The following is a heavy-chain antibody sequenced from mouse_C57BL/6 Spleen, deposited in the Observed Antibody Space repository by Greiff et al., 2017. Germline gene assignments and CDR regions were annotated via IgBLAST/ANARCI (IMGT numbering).Heavy chain of an antibody. V-gene: IGHV5-9*01. CDR1: GFTFSSYT. Sequence: EVMLVESGGGLVKPGGSLKLSCAASGFTFSSYTMSWVRQTPEKRLEWVATISGGGGNTYYPASVKGRFTISRANAKNTLYLQMSSLRSEDTALYYCARHNDGYYVGFSYWGQGTLVTVSA. CDR3: ARHNDGYYVGFSY. J-gene: IGHJ3*01. D-gene: IGHD2-3*01. CDR2: ISGGGGNT.